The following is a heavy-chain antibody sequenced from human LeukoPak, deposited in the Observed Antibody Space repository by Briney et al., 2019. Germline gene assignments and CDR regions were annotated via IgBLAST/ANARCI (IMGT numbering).Heavy chain of an antibody. J-gene: IGHJ4*02. CDR1: GFTFSSYE. D-gene: IGHD6-19*01. V-gene: IGHV3-48*03. CDR3: ARDSAVAGRDY. CDR2: ISSSGSTI. Sequence: PGGSLRLSCAASGFTFSSYEMNWVRQAPGKGLEWVSYISSSGSTIYYADSVKGRFTISRDNAKNSLYLQINSLRAEDTAVYYCARDSAVAGRDYWGQGTLVTVSS.